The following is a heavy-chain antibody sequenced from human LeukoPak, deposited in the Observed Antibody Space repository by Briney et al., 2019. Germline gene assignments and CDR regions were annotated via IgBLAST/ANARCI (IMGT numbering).Heavy chain of an antibody. CDR1: GFTFSSFW. Sequence: GGSLRLSCTASGFTFSSFWMTWVRQAPGKGLEWVANIKQDGSEKYYVDSVKGRITISRDNAKSSLYLQMNSLRAEDTAIYYCVRAIGSVSSYWGQGTLVTVSS. CDR3: VRAIGSVSSY. J-gene: IGHJ4*02. CDR2: IKQDGSEK. D-gene: IGHD5/OR15-5a*01. V-gene: IGHV3-7*03.